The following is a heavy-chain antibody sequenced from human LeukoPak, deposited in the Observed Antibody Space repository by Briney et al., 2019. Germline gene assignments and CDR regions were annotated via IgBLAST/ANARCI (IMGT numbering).Heavy chain of an antibody. J-gene: IGHJ4*02. V-gene: IGHV1-46*01. Sequence: ASVKVSCKASGYTFTSYYMHWVRQAPGQGLEWKGIISPSGGTTNYAQKFQGRVTMTRDTSTSTVYMQLSSLKSEDTAVYYCARDRDYYDSGSYEYWGQGTLVTVSS. CDR3: ARDRDYYDSGSYEY. D-gene: IGHD3-10*01. CDR2: ISPSGGTT. CDR1: GYTFTSYY.